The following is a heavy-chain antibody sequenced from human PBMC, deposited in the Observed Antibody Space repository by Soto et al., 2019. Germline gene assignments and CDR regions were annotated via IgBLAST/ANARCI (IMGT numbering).Heavy chain of an antibody. Sequence: GGSLRLSCAASGFTFSSYGMHWVRQAPGKGLEWVAVIWYDGSNKYYADSVKGRFTISRDNSKNTLYLQMNSMRAEDTAVYYCARENVGYSRGNGMDVWGQGTTVTVSS. D-gene: IGHD6-13*01. CDR2: IWYDGSNK. CDR1: GFTFSSYG. CDR3: ARENVGYSRGNGMDV. V-gene: IGHV3-33*01. J-gene: IGHJ6*02.